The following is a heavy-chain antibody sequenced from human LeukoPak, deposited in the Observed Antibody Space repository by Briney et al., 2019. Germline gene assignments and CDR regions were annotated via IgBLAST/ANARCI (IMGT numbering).Heavy chain of an antibody. CDR2: INHRGST. J-gene: IGHJ6*04. Sequence: SETLSLTSAVYGAPFSGYYWSWIRQPPGKGLEWIGEINHRGSTQYDPSLNSRVSISVDTSKNQFSLGLTSVTAADTAVYYCAGGPTSTSSLDVWGRGTTVTVSS. D-gene: IGHD2-2*01. V-gene: IGHV4-34*01. CDR1: GAPFSGYY. CDR3: AGGPTSTSSLDV.